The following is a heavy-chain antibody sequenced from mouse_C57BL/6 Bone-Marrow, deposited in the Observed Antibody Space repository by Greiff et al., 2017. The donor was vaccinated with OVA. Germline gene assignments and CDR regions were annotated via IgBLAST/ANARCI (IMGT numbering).Heavy chain of an antibody. J-gene: IGHJ3*01. V-gene: IGHV1-62-2*01. D-gene: IGHD2-3*01. CDR2: FYPGSGSI. CDR1: GYTFTEYT. CDR3: ARHEDRWLGFAY. Sequence: QVHVKQSGAELVKPGASVKLSCKASGYTFTEYTIHWVKQRSGQGLEWIGWFYPGSGSIKYNEKFKDKATLTADKSSSTVYMELSRLTSEDSAVYFCARHEDRWLGFAYWGQGTLVTVSA.